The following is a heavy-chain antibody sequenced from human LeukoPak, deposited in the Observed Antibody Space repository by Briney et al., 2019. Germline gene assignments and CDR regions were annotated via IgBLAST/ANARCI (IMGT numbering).Heavy chain of an antibody. CDR2: IWYDGSNK. Sequence: GGSLRLSCAASGFTFSSYGVHWVRQAPGKGLEWVAVIWYDGSNKYYADSVKGRFTVSRDNSKNTLYLQMNSLRAEDTAVYYCARETPSLYGDYYYGMDVWGQGTTVTVSS. D-gene: IGHD4-17*01. J-gene: IGHJ6*02. CDR1: GFTFSSYG. CDR3: ARETPSLYGDYYYGMDV. V-gene: IGHV3-33*01.